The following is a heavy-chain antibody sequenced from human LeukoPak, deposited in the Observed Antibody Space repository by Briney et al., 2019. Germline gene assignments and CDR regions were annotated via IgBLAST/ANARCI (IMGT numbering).Heavy chain of an antibody. V-gene: IGHV3-20*04. CDR3: ARVSVTDYMDV. D-gene: IGHD4-23*01. J-gene: IGHJ6*03. Sequence: GGSLRLSCAASGFTFDDYGMSWVRQAPGKGLEWVSGINWNGGSTGYADSVKGRFTISRDNAKNSLYLQMNSPRAEDTALYYCARVSVTDYMDVWGKGTTVTVSS. CDR2: INWNGGST. CDR1: GFTFDDYG.